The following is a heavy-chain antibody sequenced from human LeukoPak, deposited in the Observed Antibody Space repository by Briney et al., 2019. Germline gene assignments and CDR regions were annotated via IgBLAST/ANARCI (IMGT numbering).Heavy chain of an antibody. V-gene: IGHV4-39*01. D-gene: IGHD6-6*01. CDR3: ARLSQLVQGVDY. J-gene: IGHJ4*02. Sequence: PSETLSLTCTVSGGSISSSSYYWGWIRQPPGKGLEWIGSIYYSGSTYYNPSLKSRVTISVDTSKNQFSLKLSSVTAADTAVYYCARLSQLVQGVDYWGQGTLVTVSS. CDR1: GGSISSSSYY. CDR2: IYYSGST.